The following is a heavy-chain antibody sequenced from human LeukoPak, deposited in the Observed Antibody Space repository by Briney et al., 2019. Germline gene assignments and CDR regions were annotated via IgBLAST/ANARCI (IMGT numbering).Heavy chain of an antibody. V-gene: IGHV3-48*01. CDR3: ARDTAMRGSSLGGWFDP. CDR1: RFTFSSYS. D-gene: IGHD6-6*01. J-gene: IGHJ5*02. CDR2: ISSISCII. Sequence: GGALRLSCAASRFTFSSYSMNGVRQAPGKGREWVSYISSISCIIYNAGSVKGRFTISRENAKNSMYLQMTSLRAEDTAVYYCARDTAMRGSSLGGWFDPWGQGNLVTVTS.